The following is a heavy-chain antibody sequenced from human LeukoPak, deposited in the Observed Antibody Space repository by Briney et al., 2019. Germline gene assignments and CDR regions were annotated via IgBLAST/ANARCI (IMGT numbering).Heavy chain of an antibody. CDR3: AKHSITMIVVVSSAFDY. CDR2: ISGSGGGT. V-gene: IGHV3-23*01. Sequence: GGSLRLSCAASGFAFSSYAMSWLRQAPGKGLEWVSAISGSGGGTYHADSVNSRFTISRDNSKNTLYLQMNSLRAEDTAVYYCAKHSITMIVVVSSAFDYWGQGTLVTVSS. D-gene: IGHD3-22*01. J-gene: IGHJ4*02. CDR1: GFAFSSYA.